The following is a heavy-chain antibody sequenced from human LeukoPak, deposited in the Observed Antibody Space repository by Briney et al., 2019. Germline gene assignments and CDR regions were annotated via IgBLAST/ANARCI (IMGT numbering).Heavy chain of an antibody. D-gene: IGHD3-22*01. CDR2: ISSSGSTI. CDR3: ARDFSRYYDSSGYYRAIGY. Sequence: PGGSLRLSCAASGFTFSDYYMSWIRQAPGKGLEWVSYISSSGSTIYYADSVKGRFTISRDNAKNSLYLQMNSLRAEDTAVYYCARDFSRYYDSSGYYRAIGYWGQGTLVTVSS. J-gene: IGHJ4*02. V-gene: IGHV3-11*01. CDR1: GFTFSDYY.